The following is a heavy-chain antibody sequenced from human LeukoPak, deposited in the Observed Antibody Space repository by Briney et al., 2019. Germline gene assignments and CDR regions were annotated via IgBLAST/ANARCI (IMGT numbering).Heavy chain of an antibody. CDR1: GFTFSTYS. V-gene: IGHV3-21*06. CDR3: ARGGAFGVDRNDY. D-gene: IGHD3-3*01. CDR2: IPGNSRYI. Sequence: GGSLRLFCAASGFTFSTYSMTWVRQAPGKGLEWVSSIPGNSRYIYYADSVKGRFTISRDNAKNSVFLQMSSLTAEDTAVYYCARGGAFGVDRNDYWGQGTLVTVSS. J-gene: IGHJ4*02.